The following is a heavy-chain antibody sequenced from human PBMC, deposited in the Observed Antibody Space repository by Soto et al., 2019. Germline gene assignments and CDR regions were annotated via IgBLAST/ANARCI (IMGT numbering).Heavy chain of an antibody. CDR1: GGSISSSSYY. V-gene: IGHV4-39*01. D-gene: IGHD3-22*01. J-gene: IGHJ5*02. CDR2: IYYSGST. CDR3: ARQSRGYYDSSGYYYGAWFDP. Sequence: SETLSLTCTVSGGSISSSSYYWGWIRQPPGKGLEWIGSIYYSGSTYYNPSLKSRVTISVDTSKNQFSLKLSSVTAADTAVYYCARQSRGYYDSSGYYYGAWFDPWGQGTLVTVSS.